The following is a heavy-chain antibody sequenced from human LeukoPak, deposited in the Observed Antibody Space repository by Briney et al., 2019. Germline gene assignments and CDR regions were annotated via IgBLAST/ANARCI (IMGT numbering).Heavy chain of an antibody. CDR3: AQGGVVVPAAPFDH. J-gene: IGHJ4*02. CDR2: IWFDGSNK. V-gene: IGHV3-30*02. CDR1: GFTFSSYG. D-gene: IGHD2-2*01. Sequence: GGSLRLSCAASGFTFSSYGMHWVRQAPGKGLEWVAIIWFDGSNKYYADSVKGRFTISRDNSKNTLYLQMNSLRAEDTAVYYCAQGGVVVPAAPFDHWGQGTLVTVSS.